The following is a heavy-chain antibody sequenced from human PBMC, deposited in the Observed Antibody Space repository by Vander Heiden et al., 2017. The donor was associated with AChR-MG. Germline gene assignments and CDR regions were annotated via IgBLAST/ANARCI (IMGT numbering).Heavy chain of an antibody. V-gene: IGHV4-34*01. Sequence: QVQLQQWGAGLLKPSETLSLTCAVYGGSFSGYYWSWIRQPPGKGLGWIGEINHSGSTNYNPSLKSRVTISVDTSKNQFSLKLSSVTAADTAVYYCARARQEGYCSSTSCYRLDYWGQGTLVTVSS. CDR2: INHSGST. J-gene: IGHJ4*02. CDR1: GGSFSGYY. CDR3: ARARQEGYCSSTSCYRLDY. D-gene: IGHD2-2*01.